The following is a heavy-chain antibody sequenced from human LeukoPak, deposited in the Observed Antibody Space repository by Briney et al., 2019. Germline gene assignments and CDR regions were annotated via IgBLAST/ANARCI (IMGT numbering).Heavy chain of an antibody. CDR3: ARDRAAADLDY. J-gene: IGHJ4*02. CDR2: IWYDGSNK. Sequence: GRSLRLSCAASGFTFSSYGMHWVRQAPGKGLEWVAVIWYDGSNKYYADSVKGRFTISRDNSKNTLYLQMNSLRAEDTAVYYCARDRAAADLDYWGQGTLVTVSS. CDR1: GFTFSSYG. V-gene: IGHV3-33*01. D-gene: IGHD6-13*01.